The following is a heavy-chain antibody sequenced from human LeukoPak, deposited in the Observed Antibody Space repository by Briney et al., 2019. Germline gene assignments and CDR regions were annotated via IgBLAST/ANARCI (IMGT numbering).Heavy chain of an antibody. V-gene: IGHV7-4-1*02. J-gene: IGHJ5*02. CDR3: ARDPGDDIAVPGDP. CDR1: GYTFTNYA. Sequence: ASVKVSCKASGYTFTNYAINWVRQAPGQGLEWMGWTNTNTGNPTYAQGFTGRFVFSLDTSVSTTYLQISSLKAEDTAVYYCARDPGDDIAVPGDPWGQGTLVSVSS. CDR2: TNTNTGNP. D-gene: IGHD2-2*01.